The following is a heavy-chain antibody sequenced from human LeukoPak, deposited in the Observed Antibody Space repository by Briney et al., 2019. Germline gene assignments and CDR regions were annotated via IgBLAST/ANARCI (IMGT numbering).Heavy chain of an antibody. CDR2: IIPILGIA. CDR1: GGTFSSDI. J-gene: IGHJ4*02. V-gene: IGHV1-69*10. CDR3: ARDGLY. D-gene: IGHD6-19*01. Sequence: GASVKVSCKASGGTFSSDIISWGRQAPGEGGERMGGIIPILGIANYAQKFQGRVTITADKYTSTAYMEMSSLRSEDTAVYYCARDGLYWGQGTLVTVSS.